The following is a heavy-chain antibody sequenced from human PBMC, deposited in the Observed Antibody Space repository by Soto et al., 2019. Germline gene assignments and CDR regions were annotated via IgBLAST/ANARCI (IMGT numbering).Heavy chain of an antibody. J-gene: IGHJ6*02. CDR1: GFSLSTSGVG. D-gene: IGHD3-22*01. V-gene: IGHV2-5*02. CDR2: IYWDDDK. CDR3: AHTRAYYDGSRGRRMDV. Sequence: QITLKESGPTLVKPTQTLTLTCTFSGFSLSTSGVGVGWIRQPPGKALEWLALIYWDDDKRYSPSLKSRLTITNDTSKNQLVLTMTNMDPVDTATYYCAHTRAYYDGSRGRRMDVWGQGTTVTVSS.